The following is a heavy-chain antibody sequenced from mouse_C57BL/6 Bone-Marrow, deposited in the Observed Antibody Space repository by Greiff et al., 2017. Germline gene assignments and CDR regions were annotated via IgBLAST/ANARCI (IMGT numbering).Heavy chain of an antibody. J-gene: IGHJ2*01. CDR2: INPGSGGT. Sequence: QVQLKQSGAELVRPGTSVKVSCKASGYAFTNYLIEWVKQRPGQGLEWIGVINPGSGGTNYNEKFKGKATLTADKSSSTAYMQLSSLTSEDSAVYFCARLDDGYSRYFDYWGQGTTLTVSS. CDR1: GYAFTNYL. V-gene: IGHV1-54*01. CDR3: ARLDDGYSRYFDY. D-gene: IGHD2-3*01.